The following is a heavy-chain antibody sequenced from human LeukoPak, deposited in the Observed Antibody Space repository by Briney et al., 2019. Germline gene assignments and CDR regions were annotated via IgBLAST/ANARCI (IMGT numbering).Heavy chain of an antibody. CDR2: ISAYNGNT. CDR3: ARDSYDFWSGPPDAFDI. V-gene: IGHV1-18*01. Sequence: ASVKVSCKASGYTFTSYGISWVRQAPGQGLEWMGWISAYNGNTNYAQKLQGRVTMTTDTSTSTAYMELRSLRSDDTAVYYCARDSYDFWSGPPDAFDIWGQGTMVTVSS. D-gene: IGHD3-3*01. J-gene: IGHJ3*02. CDR1: GYTFTSYG.